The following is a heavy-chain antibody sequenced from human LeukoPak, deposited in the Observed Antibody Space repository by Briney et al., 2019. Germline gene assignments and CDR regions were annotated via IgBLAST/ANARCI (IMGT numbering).Heavy chain of an antibody. J-gene: IGHJ2*01. D-gene: IGHD4-23*01. CDR3: ARATGNSDHSPQEPIDLYFDL. CDR1: GGTFSNYA. Sequence: SVKVSCKASGGTFSNYAISWVRQAPGQGLEWMGRIIPIFGTAIYAQKFQVRVTITTDESTSTAYMELSSLRSEDTAVYYCARATGNSDHSPQEPIDLYFDLWGRGTLVTVSS. V-gene: IGHV1-69*05. CDR2: IIPIFGTA.